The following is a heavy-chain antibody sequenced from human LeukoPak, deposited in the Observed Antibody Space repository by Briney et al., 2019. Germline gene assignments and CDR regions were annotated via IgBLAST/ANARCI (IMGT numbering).Heavy chain of an antibody. CDR1: GYTFTGYY. Sequence: ASVKVSCKASGYTFTGYYIHWVRQAPGHGLEWMGWINPNSGGANYAQKFQGRVTMTRDTSISTAYMELTRLISDDTAVYYCAREGDKTTFFYGARNNWFDPWGQGTLVTVSS. J-gene: IGHJ5*02. V-gene: IGHV1-2*02. D-gene: IGHD3-3*02. CDR2: INPNSGGA. CDR3: AREGDKTTFFYGARNNWFDP.